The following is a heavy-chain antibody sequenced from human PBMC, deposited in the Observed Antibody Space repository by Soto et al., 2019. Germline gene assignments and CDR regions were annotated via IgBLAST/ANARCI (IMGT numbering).Heavy chain of an antibody. CDR2: VYYGGST. V-gene: IGHV4-39*01. J-gene: IGHJ6*02. CDR3: AGGDYYHSSGYYFYYYTKDV. D-gene: IGHD3-22*01. Sequence: PSETLSLTCTVSGGSISSSSYYWGWIRQPPGKGLEWIGNVYYGGSTYYNPSLKSRVTISVETSKGQFSLKLSSVTAADTAVYYCAGGDYYHSSGYYFYYYTKDVWGQGTTVTVSS. CDR1: GGSISSSSYY.